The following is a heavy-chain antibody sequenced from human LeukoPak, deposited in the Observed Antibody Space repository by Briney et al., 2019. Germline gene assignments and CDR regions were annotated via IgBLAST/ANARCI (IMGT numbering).Heavy chain of an antibody. D-gene: IGHD5-18*01. Sequence: GESLKISCKGSGYSFTSHWISWVRQMPGKGLEWMGRIDPSDSYTNYSPSFQGHVTISADKSISTAYLQWSSLKASDTAMYYCARHMVIARGYFDLWGRGTLVTVSS. CDR1: GYSFTSHW. J-gene: IGHJ2*01. CDR3: ARHMVIARGYFDL. V-gene: IGHV5-10-1*01. CDR2: IDPSDSYT.